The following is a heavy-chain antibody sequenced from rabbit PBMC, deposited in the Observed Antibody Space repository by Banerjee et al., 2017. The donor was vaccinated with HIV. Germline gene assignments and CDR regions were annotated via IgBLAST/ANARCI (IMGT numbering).Heavy chain of an antibody. CDR2: IYTRSSETI. Sequence: QEQLVESGGGLVQPEGSLTLTCTASGFSFSSSYYMCWVRQAPGKGLEWIACIYTRSSETIYYASWAKGRFTISKTSSTTVTLQMTSLTAADTATYFCVRDGYDGVGDPYYFHLWGQGTLVTVS. CDR3: VRDGYDGVGDPYYFHL. D-gene: IGHD2-1*01. CDR1: GFSFSSSYY. J-gene: IGHJ4*01. V-gene: IGHV1S45*01.